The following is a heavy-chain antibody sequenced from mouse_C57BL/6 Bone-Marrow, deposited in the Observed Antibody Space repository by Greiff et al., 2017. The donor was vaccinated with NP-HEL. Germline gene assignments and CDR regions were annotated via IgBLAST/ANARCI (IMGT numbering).Heavy chain of an antibody. CDR3: ARSGTTVVAYWYFDV. D-gene: IGHD1-1*01. CDR2: IYPRDGST. J-gene: IGHJ1*03. V-gene: IGHV1-85*01. CDR1: GYTFTSYD. Sequence: QVQLKESGPELVKPGASVKLSCKASGYTFTSYDINWVKQRPGQGLEWIGWIYPRDGSTKYNEKFKGKATLTVDTSSSTAYMELHSLTSEDSAVYFCARSGTTVVAYWYFDVWGTGTTVTVSS.